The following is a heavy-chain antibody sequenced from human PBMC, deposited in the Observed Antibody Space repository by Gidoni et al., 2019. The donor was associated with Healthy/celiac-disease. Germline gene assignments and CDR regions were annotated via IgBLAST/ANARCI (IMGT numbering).Heavy chain of an antibody. D-gene: IGHD2-21*02. Sequence: QVPLVQSGGEVKKPWASVKRSFRGSGYTWPSYYMHWVRQAPGQGLEWMGIINPSGGSTSYAQKFQSRVTMTRDTSTSTVYMELSSLRSEDTAVYYCARVDFGGDFYAFDIWGQGTMVTVSS. CDR2: INPSGGST. V-gene: IGHV1-46*03. J-gene: IGHJ3*02. CDR3: ARVDFGGDFYAFDI. CDR1: GYTWPSYY.